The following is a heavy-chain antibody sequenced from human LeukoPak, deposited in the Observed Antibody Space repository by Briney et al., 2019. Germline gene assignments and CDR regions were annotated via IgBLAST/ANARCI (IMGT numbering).Heavy chain of an antibody. J-gene: IGHJ3*02. Sequence: SETLSLTCTVSGGSISTYYWSWIRQPPGKGLEWIGYIYNSGTIYYSGSTNYNPSLLSRVTISVDTSKNQFSLKLRSVTAADTAVYYCVRDRRGYCSSTSCYVNHDAFDIWGQGTMVTVSS. V-gene: IGHV4-59*12. CDR2: IYNSGTIYYSGST. D-gene: IGHD2-2*01. CDR3: VRDRRGYCSSTSCYVNHDAFDI. CDR1: GGSISTYY.